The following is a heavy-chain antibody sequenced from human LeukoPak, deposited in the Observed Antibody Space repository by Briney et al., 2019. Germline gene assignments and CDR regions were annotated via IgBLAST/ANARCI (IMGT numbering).Heavy chain of an antibody. CDR1: GGSISSSSYY. CDR3: ARHPEGGTVTLLNYYDSSGYES. V-gene: IGHV4-39*01. CDR2: IYYSGST. Sequence: SETLSLTCTVSGGSISSSSYYWGWIRQPPGKGLEWIGSIYYSGSTYYNPSLKSRVTISVDTSKNQFSLKLSSVTAADAAVYYCARHPEGGTVTLLNYYDSSGYESWGQGTLVTVSS. D-gene: IGHD3-22*01. J-gene: IGHJ4*02.